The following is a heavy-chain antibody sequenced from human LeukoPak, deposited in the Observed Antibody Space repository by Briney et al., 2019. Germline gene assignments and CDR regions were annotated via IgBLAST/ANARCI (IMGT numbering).Heavy chain of an antibody. CDR3: AKDPLPGTTLAQDWFDP. CDR1: GFTFSSYA. CDR2: ISGSGGST. V-gene: IGHV3-23*01. Sequence: GGSLRLSCAASGFTFSSYAMSWVRQAPGKGLEWVSAISGSGGSTYYADSVKGRFTISRDNSKNTLYLQMNSLRAEDTAVYYCAKDPLPGTTLAQDWFDPWGQGTLVTVSS. D-gene: IGHD1-7*01. J-gene: IGHJ5*02.